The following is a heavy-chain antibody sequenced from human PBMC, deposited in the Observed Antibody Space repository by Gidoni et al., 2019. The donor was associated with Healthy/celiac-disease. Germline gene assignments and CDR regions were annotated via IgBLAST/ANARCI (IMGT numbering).Heavy chain of an antibody. D-gene: IGHD6-19*01. CDR3: ATNSRWRVAGRENNPRGWWFDP. CDR2: FDPEDGET. J-gene: IGHJ5*02. CDR1: GYTLTELS. Sequence: QVQLVPSGAEVKKPGASVKVSCKVSGYTLTELSMHWVRQAPGKGLEWMGGFDPEDGETIDAQKFQGRVTMTEDTSTDTAYMELSSLRSEDTAVYYCATNSRWRVAGRENNPRGWWFDPWGQGTLVTVSS. V-gene: IGHV1-24*01.